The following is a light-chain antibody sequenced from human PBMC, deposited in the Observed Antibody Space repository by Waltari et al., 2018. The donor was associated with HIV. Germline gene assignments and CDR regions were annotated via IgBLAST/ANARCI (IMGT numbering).Light chain of an antibody. J-gene: IGLJ1*01. Sequence: QSALTQPASVSGSLGQSITISCTGTSSDVGASNSVSWYQQRPGKVPKLLIYEVNSRPSGSDNRVSGSKSGNTASLTISGLQVEDEADYYCSSFTGSNTYVFGSGTKVTVL. CDR2: EVN. V-gene: IGLV2-14*01. CDR3: SSFTGSNTYV. CDR1: SSDVGASNS.